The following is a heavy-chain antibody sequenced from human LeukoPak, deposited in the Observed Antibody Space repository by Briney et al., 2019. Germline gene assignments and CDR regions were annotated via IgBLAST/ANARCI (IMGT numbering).Heavy chain of an antibody. D-gene: IGHD5-12*01. CDR1: GFTFSSYG. V-gene: IGHV3-23*01. CDR3: AKLIPYSGWPFDY. Sequence: GGSLRLSCAASGFTFSSYGMGWVRQAPGKGLEWVSTINDSGGRTYYADSVKGRFTISRDNSKNTLDLQMNSLRAEDTAVYYRAKLIPYSGWPFDYWGQGTMVTVSS. J-gene: IGHJ4*02. CDR2: INDSGGRT.